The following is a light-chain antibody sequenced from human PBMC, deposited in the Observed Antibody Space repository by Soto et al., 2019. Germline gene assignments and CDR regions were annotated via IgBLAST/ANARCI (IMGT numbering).Light chain of an antibody. J-gene: IGKJ4*01. V-gene: IGKV1-12*01. Sequence: IPITRSHPSVSASVGDRFTISCRASQDIGNFLAWYQQTPGKAPRLLIHGASSLSREIPSRFSGGGTGTHFTLTISSLQAEDVARYCCQVSYSAPLSLGGGTKVDTK. CDR1: QDIGNF. CDR3: QVSYSAPLS. CDR2: GAS.